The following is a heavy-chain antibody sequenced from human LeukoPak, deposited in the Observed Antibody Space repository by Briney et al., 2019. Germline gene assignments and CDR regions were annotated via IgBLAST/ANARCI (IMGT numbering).Heavy chain of an antibody. J-gene: IGHJ6*03. D-gene: IGHD2-2*01. CDR2: INHSGST. CDR1: GGSFSGYY. Sequence: KPSETLSLTCAVYGGSFSGYYWSWIRQPPGKGLEWIGEINHSGSTNYNPSLKSRVTISVDTSKNQFSLKLSSVTAADTAVYYRARLGYCSSTSCYEYYMDVWGKGTTVTVSS. CDR3: ARLGYCSSTSCYEYYMDV. V-gene: IGHV4-34*01.